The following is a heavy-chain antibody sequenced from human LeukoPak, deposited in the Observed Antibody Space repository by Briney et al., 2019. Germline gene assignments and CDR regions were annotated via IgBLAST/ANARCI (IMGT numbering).Heavy chain of an antibody. CDR2: ISGSRGTT. CDR1: GFTFSSYA. V-gene: IGHV3-23*01. D-gene: IGHD3-10*01. J-gene: IGHJ4*02. Sequence: GGSLRLSCAASGFTFSSYAMSWVRQAPGKGLEWVSGISGSRGTTYYADSVKGRFTISRDDAKNSLYLQMNSLRAEDTAVYYCVREILCDYWGQGTLVTVSS. CDR3: VREILCDY.